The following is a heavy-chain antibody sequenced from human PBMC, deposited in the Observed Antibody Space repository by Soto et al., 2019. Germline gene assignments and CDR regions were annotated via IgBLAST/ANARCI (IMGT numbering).Heavy chain of an antibody. CDR2: ISYDGSNK. J-gene: IGHJ4*02. CDR3: AKDLTWEPLAEIAY. V-gene: IGHV3-30*18. D-gene: IGHD1-26*01. CDR1: GFTFSSYG. Sequence: QVQLVESGGGVVQPGRSLRLSCAASGFTFSSYGMHWVRQAPGKGLEWVAVISYDGSNKYYADSVKGRFTISRDNSKNTLYLQMNSLRAEDTAVYYCAKDLTWEPLAEIAYWGQGTLVTVSS.